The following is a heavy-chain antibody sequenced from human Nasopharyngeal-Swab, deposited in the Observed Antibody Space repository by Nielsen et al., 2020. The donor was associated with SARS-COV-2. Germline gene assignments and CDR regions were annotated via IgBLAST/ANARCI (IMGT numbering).Heavy chain of an antibody. V-gene: IGHV3-48*02. Sequence: WIRQETKKGLKREEDISSTSSTIYSADSVKGRFTISRDNAKNSLYLQMNSLRDEDTAVYYCARDRWRLRFGELLGRYYYGMDVWGQGTTVTVSS. D-gene: IGHD3-10*01. J-gene: IGHJ6*02. CDR3: ARDRWRLRFGELLGRYYYGMDV. CDR2: ISSTSSTI.